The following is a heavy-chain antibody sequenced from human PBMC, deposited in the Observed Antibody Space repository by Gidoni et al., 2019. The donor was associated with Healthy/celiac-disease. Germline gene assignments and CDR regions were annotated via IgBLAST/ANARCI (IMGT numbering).Heavy chain of an antibody. CDR3: AKDGRNRGEYYYVDFGAFDI. CDR2: ISGSGGST. Sequence: EVHLLESGGGLVQPGRSLRLSCPASGFPFSSCAMSWVRQAPGQGLEWVSAISGSGGSTYYADSVKGRFTISRDNSKNTLYLQMNSLRAEDTAVYYCAKDGRNRGEYYYVDFGAFDIWGQGTMVTVSS. J-gene: IGHJ3*02. CDR1: GFPFSSCA. D-gene: IGHD3-10*02. V-gene: IGHV3-23*01.